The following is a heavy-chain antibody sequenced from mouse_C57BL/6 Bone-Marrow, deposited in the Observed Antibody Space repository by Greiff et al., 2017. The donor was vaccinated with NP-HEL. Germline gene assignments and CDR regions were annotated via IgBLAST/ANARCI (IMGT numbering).Heavy chain of an antibody. V-gene: IGHV14-2*01. Sequence: VQLKQSGAELVKPGASVKLSCTASGFNIKDYYMHWVKQRTEQGLEWIGRIDPEDGETKYAPKFQGKATITADTSSNTAYLQLSSLTSEDTAVYYCARDSITTVVATGYYAMDYWGQGTSVTVSS. D-gene: IGHD1-1*01. CDR1: GFNIKDYY. CDR3: ARDSITTVVATGYYAMDY. CDR2: IDPEDGET. J-gene: IGHJ4*01.